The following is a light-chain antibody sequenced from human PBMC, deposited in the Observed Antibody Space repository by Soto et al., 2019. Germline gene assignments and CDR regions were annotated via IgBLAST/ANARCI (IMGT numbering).Light chain of an antibody. CDR1: QSVSSN. V-gene: IGKV3D-15*02. Sequence: EIGMTQSPATLSVSPGERATLSYRASQSVSSNLAWYQQKPGQAPRLLVYGASTRATGIPDRFSGSGYGTDFTLTISRLEPEDFAVYYCYQYDTSPWTFGQGIKVDIK. CDR3: YQYDTSPWT. CDR2: GAS. J-gene: IGKJ1*01.